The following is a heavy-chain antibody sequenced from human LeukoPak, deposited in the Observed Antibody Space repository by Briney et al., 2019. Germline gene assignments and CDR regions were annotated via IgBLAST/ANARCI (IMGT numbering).Heavy chain of an antibody. V-gene: IGHV3-66*02. Sequence: GGSVRLSCASSGYTFSSYYMNWVRQAPGKGLEWVAVIYSDGSTYYADSVKGRFTISRDNSKNTLYLQMSSLRAEDTAVYYCARSLLGVFDYWGQGTLVTVSS. CDR1: GYTFSSYY. CDR3: ARSLLGVFDY. D-gene: IGHD2-8*02. J-gene: IGHJ4*02. CDR2: IYSDGST.